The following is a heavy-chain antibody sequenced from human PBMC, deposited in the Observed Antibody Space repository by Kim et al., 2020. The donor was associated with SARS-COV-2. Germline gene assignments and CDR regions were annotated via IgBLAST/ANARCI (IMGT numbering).Heavy chain of an antibody. CDR1: GGTFSSYA. CDR2: IIPIFGTA. CDR3: ARSPIAYCGGDCRLSDYYYYGMDV. J-gene: IGHJ6*02. D-gene: IGHD2-21*02. V-gene: IGHV1-69*13. Sequence: SVKVSCKASGGTFSSYAISWVRQAPGQGLEWMGGIIPIFGTANYAQKFQGRVTITADESTSTAYMELSSLRSEDTAVYYCARSPIAYCGGDCRLSDYYYYGMDVWGQGTTVTVSS.